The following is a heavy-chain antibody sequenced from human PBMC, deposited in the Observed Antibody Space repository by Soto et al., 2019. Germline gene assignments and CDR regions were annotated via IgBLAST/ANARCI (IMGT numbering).Heavy chain of an antibody. V-gene: IGHV1-46*01. CDR2: INPNGGVT. CDR3: ATSMNSAMAFDY. D-gene: IGHD5-18*01. CDR1: GYTFTHYY. J-gene: IGHJ4*02. Sequence: GASVKVSCKASGYTFTHYYIHWVRQAPVQGLEWMGIINPNGGVTTYAQKFRAGFTMTRDTSTSTVYMELSSLRSEDSAEYYCATSMNSAMAFDYWGQGTLVTVSS.